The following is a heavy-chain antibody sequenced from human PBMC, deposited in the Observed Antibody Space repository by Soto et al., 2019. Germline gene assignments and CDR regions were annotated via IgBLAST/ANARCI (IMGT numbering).Heavy chain of an antibody. V-gene: IGHV4-4*02. J-gene: IGHJ6*02. CDR2: IYHSGST. CDR3: ARGRILSYYYGMDV. D-gene: IGHD3-16*01. Sequence: PSETLSLTCAVSGGSISSSNWWSWVRQPPGKGLEWIGEIYHSGSTNYNPPLKSRVTISVDKTKNQFSLKLSSVTAADTAVYYCARGRILSYYYGMDVWGQGTTVTVSS. CDR1: GGSISSSNW.